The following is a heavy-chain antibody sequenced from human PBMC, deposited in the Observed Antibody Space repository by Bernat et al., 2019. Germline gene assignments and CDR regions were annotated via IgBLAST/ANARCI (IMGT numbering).Heavy chain of an antibody. CDR3: AKDPHDYSNDGDY. CDR1: GFTFSSYG. CDR2: ISYDGSNK. D-gene: IGHD4-11*01. V-gene: IGHV3-30*18. Sequence: QVQLVESGGGVVQPGRSLRLSCAASGFTFSSYGMHWVRQAPGKGLEWVAVISYDGSNKYYADSVKGRFTISRDNSKNTLYLQMNSLRAEDTAVYYCAKDPHDYSNDGDYWGQGTLVTVSS. J-gene: IGHJ4*02.